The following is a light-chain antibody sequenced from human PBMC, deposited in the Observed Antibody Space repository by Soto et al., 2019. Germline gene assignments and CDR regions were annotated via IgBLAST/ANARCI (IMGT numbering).Light chain of an antibody. V-gene: IGLV2-11*01. J-gene: IGLJ2*01. Sequence: QSALTQPRSVSGSPGPSVAISCTGTSSDVGGYTYVAWYRQYPGKAPKLMLYDVSKRPSGVPDRFSGSKSGNTASLTISGLQAEDEADYYCCSYAGRYIVVFGGGTKRTVL. CDR3: CSYAGRYIVV. CDR2: DVS. CDR1: SSDVGGYTY.